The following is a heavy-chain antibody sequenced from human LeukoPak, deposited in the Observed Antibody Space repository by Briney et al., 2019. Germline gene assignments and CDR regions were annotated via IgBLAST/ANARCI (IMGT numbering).Heavy chain of an antibody. CDR3: ARGMITFGGVIAQPFDY. CDR1: GFTFSSYS. Sequence: GGSLRLSCAASGFTFSSYSMNWVRQAPGKGLERVSYISSSSSTIYYADSVKGRFTISRDNSENTLYLQMNSLRAEDTAVYYCARGMITFGGVIAQPFDYWGQGTLVTVSS. J-gene: IGHJ4*02. D-gene: IGHD3-16*02. V-gene: IGHV3-48*01. CDR2: ISSSSSTI.